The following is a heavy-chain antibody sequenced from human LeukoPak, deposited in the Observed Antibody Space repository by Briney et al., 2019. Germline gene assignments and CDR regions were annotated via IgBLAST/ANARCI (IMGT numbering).Heavy chain of an antibody. Sequence: SAKVSCKASGGTFSSYAISWVRQAPGQGLEWMGRIIPILGIANYAQKFQGRVTITADKSTSTAYMELSSLRSEDTAVYYCARGEDYYDSSGYYEYFQHWGQGTLVTVSS. V-gene: IGHV1-69*04. D-gene: IGHD3-22*01. J-gene: IGHJ1*01. CDR3: ARGEDYYDSSGYYEYFQH. CDR1: GGTFSSYA. CDR2: IIPILGIA.